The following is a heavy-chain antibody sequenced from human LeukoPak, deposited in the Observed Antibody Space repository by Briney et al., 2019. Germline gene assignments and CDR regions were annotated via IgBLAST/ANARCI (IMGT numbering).Heavy chain of an antibody. CDR3: ARDVRIGGNSSGWFDYYYCYGMDV. V-gene: IGHV4-38-2*02. D-gene: IGHD6-19*01. CDR2: IYHSGST. CDR1: GYSISSGYY. J-gene: IGHJ6*04. Sequence: SETLSLTCAVSGYSISSGYYWGWIRQPPGKGLEWIGSIYHSGSTYYNPSLKSRVTISVDTSKNQFSLKLSSVTAADTAVYYCARDVRIGGNSSGWFDYYYCYGMDVWGKGTTVTVSS.